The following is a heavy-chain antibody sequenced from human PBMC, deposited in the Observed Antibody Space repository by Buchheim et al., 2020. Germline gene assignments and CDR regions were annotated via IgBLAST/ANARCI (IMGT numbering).Heavy chain of an antibody. CDR1: GFTFSNYA. V-gene: IGHV3-23*01. D-gene: IGHD1-26*01. CDR3: AKMDGGSYPS. CDR2: ISNSGGST. Sequence: EVQLLESGGGLVQTGGSLRLSCAASGFTFSNYAVSWVRQAPGKGLEWVSTISNSGGSTYYADSVQGRFTISRANSENTLYLQMNSLRGEDTAVYYCAKMDGGSYPSWGQGTL. J-gene: IGHJ5*02.